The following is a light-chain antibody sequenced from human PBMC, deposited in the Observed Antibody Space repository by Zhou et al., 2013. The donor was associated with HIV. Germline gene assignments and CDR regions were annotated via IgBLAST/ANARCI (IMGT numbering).Light chain of an antibody. J-gene: IGKJ4*01. V-gene: IGKV1-39*01. CDR3: QQYFSYPLT. CDR1: QTIGKF. Sequence: DVQMTQSPSSMSASVGDRVTITCRASQTIGKFLNWYQQKPGKAPKLLIYGAFRLQSGVPPTFSASGSGTEFTLIIDSLQVDDFATYFCQQYFSYPLTFGGGTKVGIK. CDR2: GAF.